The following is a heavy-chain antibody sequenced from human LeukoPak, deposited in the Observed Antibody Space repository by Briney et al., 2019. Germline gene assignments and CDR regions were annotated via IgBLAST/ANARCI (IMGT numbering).Heavy chain of an antibody. CDR2: ITWNGGST. J-gene: IGHJ4*02. Sequence: GGSLRLSCAASGFTFSDYGMTWVRQAPGKGLEWVSGITWNGGSTGYADSVKGRFTISRDNAKNSLYLQMNSLRAEDTALYYCARGFSYSSAWYGAYYFDYWGQGTLVTVSS. D-gene: IGHD6-19*01. CDR3: ARGFSYSSAWYGAYYFDY. V-gene: IGHV3-20*04. CDR1: GFTFSDYG.